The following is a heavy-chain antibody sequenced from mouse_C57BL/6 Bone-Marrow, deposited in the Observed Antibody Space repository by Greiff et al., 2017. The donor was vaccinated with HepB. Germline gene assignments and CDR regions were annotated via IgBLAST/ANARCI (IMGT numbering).Heavy chain of an antibody. D-gene: IGHD1-1*01. CDR2: ISYDGSN. J-gene: IGHJ1*03. CDR3: ARVPITTVVGGYFDV. V-gene: IGHV3-6*01. CDR1: GYSITSGYY. Sequence: EVQRVESGPGLVKPSQSLSLTCSVTGYSITSGYYWNWIRQFPGNKLEWMGYISYDGSNNYNPSLKNRISITRDTSKNQFFLKLNSVTTEDTATYYCARVPITTVVGGYFDVWGTGTTVTVSS.